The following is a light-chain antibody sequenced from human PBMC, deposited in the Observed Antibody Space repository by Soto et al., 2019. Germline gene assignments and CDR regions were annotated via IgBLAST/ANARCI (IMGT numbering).Light chain of an antibody. CDR3: CSHAGTYV. CDR2: EGS. J-gene: IGLJ1*01. Sequence: QSALTQPASVSASPGQSITISCTGTSSDVGTYNLVSWYQQHPGKAPKLMIYEGSKRPSGVSNRFSGSKSGNTASLTISGLQAEDEADYSCCSHAGTYVFGTGTKLTVL. CDR1: SSDVGTYNL. V-gene: IGLV2-23*01.